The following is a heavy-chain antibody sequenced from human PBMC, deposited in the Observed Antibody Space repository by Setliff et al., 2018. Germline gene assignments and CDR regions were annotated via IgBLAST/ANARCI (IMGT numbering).Heavy chain of an antibody. CDR3: AREGRSSISGWYMDV. CDR2: INHSGST. D-gene: IGHD3-3*02. CDR1: GVSINSLNW. Sequence: KSSETLSLTCAVSGVSINSLNWWTWIRQTPGKGLEWIGEINHSGSTKCNPSLKSRVTISVDTSKNQFPLNLTSVTAADTALYFCAREGRSSISGWYMDVWGRGTTVTVSS. J-gene: IGHJ6*03. V-gene: IGHV4-4*02.